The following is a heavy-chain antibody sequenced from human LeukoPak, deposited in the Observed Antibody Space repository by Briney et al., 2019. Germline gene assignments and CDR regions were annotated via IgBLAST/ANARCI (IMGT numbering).Heavy chain of an antibody. CDR2: IKREGGDR. D-gene: IGHD6-13*01. CDR1: GFTFSSNG. CDR3: ARVAVAGIYFYYYVDV. V-gene: IGHV3-7*01. J-gene: IGHJ6*03. Sequence: GGSLRLSCATSGFTFSSNGMSWVRQAPGKGLEWVAYIKREGGDRYYVDSVKGRFTISRDNTKNSLYLQMNSLRAEDTAVYYCARVAVAGIYFYYYVDVWGKGTTVTVSS.